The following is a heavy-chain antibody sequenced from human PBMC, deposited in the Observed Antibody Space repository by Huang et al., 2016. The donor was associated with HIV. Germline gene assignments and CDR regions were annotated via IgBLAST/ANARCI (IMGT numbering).Heavy chain of an antibody. CDR3: ARDPRIQSWLNFFDY. D-gene: IGHD3-22*01. Sequence: EVQLVESGGGLVQPGGSLRLSCAASGFSISSYWMHWGRQAPGKGLVGVARSNRDGSSTSYADSGKGRFTISRDNAKNTLYLQMNSLRAEDTAVYYCARDPRIQSWLNFFDYWGQGTLVSVSS. CDR2: SNRDGSST. CDR1: GFSISSYW. J-gene: IGHJ4*02. V-gene: IGHV3-74*01.